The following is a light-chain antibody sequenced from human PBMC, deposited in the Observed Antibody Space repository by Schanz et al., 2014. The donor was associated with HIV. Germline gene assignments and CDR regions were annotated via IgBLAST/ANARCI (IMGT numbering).Light chain of an antibody. CDR2: DVS. CDR3: CSYAGSSTPV. V-gene: IGLV2-14*03. CDR1: SGDVGSYNY. J-gene: IGLJ2*01. Sequence: QSVLTQPASVSGSPGQSISISCTGTSGDVGSYNYVSWYQQHPGKAPKLMIYDVSNRPSGVSSRFSGSKSGNTASLTISGLQAEDEADYYCCSYAGSSTPVFGGGTKLTVL.